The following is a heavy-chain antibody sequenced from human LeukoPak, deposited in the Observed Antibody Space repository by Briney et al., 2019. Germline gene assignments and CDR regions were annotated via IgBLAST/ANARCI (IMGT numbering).Heavy chain of an antibody. Sequence: SETLSLTCTVSGGSISTDGVFWGWIRQPPGKGLEWIGNIYGNSYYNPSLVSRVTISVDSSNNQFSLKVSSLSAADTAVYFCAATTATSPRLFDSWGQGTLVTVSS. D-gene: IGHD1-1*01. J-gene: IGHJ4*02. V-gene: IGHV4-39*01. CDR3: AATTATSPRLFDS. CDR1: GGSISTDGVF. CDR2: IYGNS.